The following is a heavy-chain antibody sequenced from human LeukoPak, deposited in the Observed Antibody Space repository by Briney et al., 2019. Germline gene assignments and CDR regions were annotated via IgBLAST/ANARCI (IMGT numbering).Heavy chain of an antibody. CDR3: ARVGGDYEFGY. D-gene: IGHD4-17*01. Sequence: ASVKVSCKASGYTFTGYYLHWMRQAPGQGLEWMGWINPNSGDTNYAQKFQGRVTMSRDTSISTAYMELSRLRSDDTAVYYCARVGGDYEFGYWGQGTLVTVSS. J-gene: IGHJ4*02. CDR1: GYTFTGYY. CDR2: INPNSGDT. V-gene: IGHV1-2*02.